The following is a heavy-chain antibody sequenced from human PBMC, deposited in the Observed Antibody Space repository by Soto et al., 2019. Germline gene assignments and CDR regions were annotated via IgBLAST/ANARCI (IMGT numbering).Heavy chain of an antibody. CDR3: ARLGYDYDILTGYYPPYYYYYGMDV. V-gene: IGHV4-39*01. CDR1: GGSISSSSYY. Sequence: SETLSLTCTVSGGSISSSSYYWGWIRQPPGKGLEWIGSIYYSGSTYYNPSLKSRVTISVDTSKNQFSLKLSSVTAADTAVYYCARLGYDYDILTGYYPPYYYYYGMDVWGQGTTVTVSS. D-gene: IGHD3-9*01. J-gene: IGHJ6*02. CDR2: IYYSGST.